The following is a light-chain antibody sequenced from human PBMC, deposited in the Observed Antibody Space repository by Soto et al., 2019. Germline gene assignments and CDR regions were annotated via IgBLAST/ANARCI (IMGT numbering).Light chain of an antibody. CDR2: DVV. CDR1: SSDVGGFNS. CDR3: SSYTSTMTNV. Sequence: QSVLTQPASVSGSPGQSITISCTGTSSDVGGFNSVSWYQLRPGTAPKLILYDVVDRPSGVSYRFSGSKSANTASLTISGLQAADEADYFCSSYTSTMTNVFGSGTKLTVL. V-gene: IGLV2-14*03. J-gene: IGLJ1*01.